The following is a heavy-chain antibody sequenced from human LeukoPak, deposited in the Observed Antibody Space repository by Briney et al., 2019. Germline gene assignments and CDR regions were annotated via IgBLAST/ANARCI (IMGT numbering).Heavy chain of an antibody. Sequence: ASVKVSCKVSGYTLSELSMQWVPRAPGKGLEWMGGFDPEDGETIYSQKFQGRVTMTEDTSTDTAYMELSSLRSEDTGVYYCATRGVLRFLEWLSPPYYYYGMDVWGQETTVTVSS. CDR2: FDPEDGET. V-gene: IGHV1-24*01. CDR1: GYTLSELS. D-gene: IGHD3-3*01. J-gene: IGHJ6*02. CDR3: ATRGVLRFLEWLSPPYYYYGMDV.